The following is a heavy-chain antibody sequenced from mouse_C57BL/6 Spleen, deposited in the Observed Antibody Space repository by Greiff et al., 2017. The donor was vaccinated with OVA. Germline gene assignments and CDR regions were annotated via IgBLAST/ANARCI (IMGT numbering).Heavy chain of an antibody. Sequence: QVQLKQSGAELARPGASVKLSCKASGYTFTSYGISWVKQRTGQGLEWIGEIYPRSGNTYYNEKFKGKATLTADKSSSTAYMELRSLTSEDSAVYFCARARYYGSSYDYAMDYWGQGTSVTVSS. CDR2: IYPRSGNT. V-gene: IGHV1-81*01. CDR1: GYTFTSYG. CDR3: ARARYYGSSYDYAMDY. D-gene: IGHD1-1*01. J-gene: IGHJ4*01.